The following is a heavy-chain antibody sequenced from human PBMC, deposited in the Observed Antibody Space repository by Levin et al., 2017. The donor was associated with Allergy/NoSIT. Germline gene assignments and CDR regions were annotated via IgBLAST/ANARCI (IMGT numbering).Heavy chain of an antibody. CDR2: IYYSGST. CDR1: GGSIHNYY. J-gene: IGHJ5*02. Sequence: SQTLSLPCPVSGGSIHNYYWSWIRQPPGKGLEWIGYIYYSGSTNYNPSLKSRVTISVDTSKNQFSLKLSSVTAADTAVYYCARDPEYSSYRGWFDPWGQGTLVTVSS. V-gene: IGHV4-59*01. CDR3: ARDPEYSSYRGWFDP. D-gene: IGHD6-6*01.